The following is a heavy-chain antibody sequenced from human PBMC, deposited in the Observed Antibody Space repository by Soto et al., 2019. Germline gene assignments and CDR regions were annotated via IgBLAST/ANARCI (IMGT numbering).Heavy chain of an antibody. CDR1: RDTFNDYA. CDR2: IIPVLGTT. V-gene: IGHV1-69*01. J-gene: IGHJ4*02. Sequence: QVQLVQSGAEVRKPGSSVKVSCKASRDTFNDYAITWVRQAPGQGLAWMGGIIPVLGTTKYAQKFQGRVTMTADESTSTAYMELNSLTSEDRAVYYCAAGGSNGYIRWGQGTQVSVSS. CDR3: AAGGSNGYIR. D-gene: IGHD2-2*02.